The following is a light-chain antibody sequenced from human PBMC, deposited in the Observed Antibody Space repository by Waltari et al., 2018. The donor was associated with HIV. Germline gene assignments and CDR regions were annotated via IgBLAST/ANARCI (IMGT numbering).Light chain of an antibody. CDR1: SSNFGSNT. CDR2: SNI. CDR3: AAWDDSLNGLWV. V-gene: IGLV1-44*01. J-gene: IGLJ3*02. Sequence: QSVLTQPPSASGTPGQRVTIPCSGSSSNFGSNTVNWYQQLPGTAPKLLIYSNIQRPSGVPDRFSGSKSGTSASLAISGLPSDDEADYYCAAWDDSLNGLWVFGGGTKLTVL.